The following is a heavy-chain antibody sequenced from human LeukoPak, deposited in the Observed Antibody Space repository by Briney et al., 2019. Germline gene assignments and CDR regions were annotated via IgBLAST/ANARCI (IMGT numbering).Heavy chain of an antibody. CDR2: LSGSGATT. CDR1: GFTFSSYV. D-gene: IGHD3-10*01. Sequence: GGSLRLSCAASGFTFSSYVMSWVRQAPGKGLEWVSALSGSGATTYYGDSVKGRFTISRDNSKNTLYLQMNSLRAEDTAVYYCAKYGPADFDYWGQGTLVTVSS. V-gene: IGHV3-23*01. CDR3: AKYGPADFDY. J-gene: IGHJ4*02.